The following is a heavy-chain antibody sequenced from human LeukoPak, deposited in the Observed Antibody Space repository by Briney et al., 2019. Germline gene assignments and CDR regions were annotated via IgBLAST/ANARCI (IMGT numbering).Heavy chain of an antibody. Sequence: PGGSLRLSCSASGFTFRSYAMAWVRQAPGTGLGWVSAISNSGRNTYYADSVKGRFTFSRDNSKNTLYLEMNSLRAEDTAVYYCSNWVEGARPSLDYWGQGALVTVSS. CDR2: ISNSGRNT. CDR1: GFTFRSYA. D-gene: IGHD6-6*01. V-gene: IGHV3-23*01. CDR3: SNWVEGARPSLDY. J-gene: IGHJ4*02.